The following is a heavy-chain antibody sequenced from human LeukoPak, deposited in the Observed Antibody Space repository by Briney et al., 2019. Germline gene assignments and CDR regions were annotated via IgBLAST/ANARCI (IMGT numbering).Heavy chain of an antibody. CDR3: ARDAKGWFGEFDY. D-gene: IGHD3-10*01. V-gene: IGHV1-69*13. CDR2: IIPIFGTA. Sequence: ASVKVSCKASGGTFSSYAISWVRQAPGQGLEWMGGIIPIFGTANYAQKFQGRVTITADEFTSTAYMELSSLRSEDTAVYYCARDAKGWFGEFDYWGQGTLVTVSS. J-gene: IGHJ4*02. CDR1: GGTFSSYA.